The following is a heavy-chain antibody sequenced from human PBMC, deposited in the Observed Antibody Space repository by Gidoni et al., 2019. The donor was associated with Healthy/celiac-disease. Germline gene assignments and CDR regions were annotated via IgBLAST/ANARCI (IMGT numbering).Heavy chain of an antibody. CDR1: GFTFGDYA. J-gene: IGHJ4*02. D-gene: IGHD4-17*01. CDR2: IRSKAYGGKT. CDR3: TRPLTTVVKGVSDY. Sequence: EVQLVESGGGLVQPGRSLRLSCTASGFTFGDYAMSWFRQAPGKGLEWVGFIRSKAYGGKTEYAASVKGRFTISRDDSKSIAYLQMNSLKTEDTAVYYCTRPLTTVVKGVSDYWGQGTLVTVSS. V-gene: IGHV3-49*03.